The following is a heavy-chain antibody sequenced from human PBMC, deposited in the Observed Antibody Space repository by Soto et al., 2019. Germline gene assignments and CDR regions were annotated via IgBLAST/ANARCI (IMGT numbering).Heavy chain of an antibody. CDR2: IYYSGST. CDR1: GGSISSGGYY. J-gene: IGHJ4*02. D-gene: IGHD3-10*01. CDR3: ARLFRLFFGFDY. Sequence: SETLSLTCTVSGGSISSGGYYWSWIRHHPGKGLEWIGYIYYSGSTYYNPSLKSRVTISVDTSKNQFSLKLSSVTAADTAVYYCARLFRLFFGFDYWGQGTLVTVSS. V-gene: IGHV4-31*03.